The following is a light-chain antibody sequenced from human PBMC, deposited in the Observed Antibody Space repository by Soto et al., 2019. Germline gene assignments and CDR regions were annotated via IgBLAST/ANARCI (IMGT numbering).Light chain of an antibody. Sequence: EIVLTQSPATLSLSPGERATLSCRASQSVSSYLAWYQQQPGQAPRLLIYDASNRATGSPARFSGSGSGTDFTLTISSLEPEDFAVYYCPQRSNWPWTFGQGTKVEIK. CDR1: QSVSSY. V-gene: IGKV3-11*01. J-gene: IGKJ1*01. CDR3: PQRSNWPWT. CDR2: DAS.